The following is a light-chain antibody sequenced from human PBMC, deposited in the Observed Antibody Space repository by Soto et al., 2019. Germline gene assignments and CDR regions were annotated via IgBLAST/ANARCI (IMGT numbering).Light chain of an antibody. V-gene: IGLV2-11*01. CDR3: CSYGGTFYV. CDR2: DVS. CDR1: SSDVDDYNY. J-gene: IGLJ1*01. Sequence: QSALTQPRSVSGSPGQSVTISCTRTSSDVDDYNYVSWFQQHPGKAPKLMIYDVSERPSGVPDRFSGSKSGNTASLTISGLQAEDEADYYCCSYGGTFYVFGTGTKVTVL.